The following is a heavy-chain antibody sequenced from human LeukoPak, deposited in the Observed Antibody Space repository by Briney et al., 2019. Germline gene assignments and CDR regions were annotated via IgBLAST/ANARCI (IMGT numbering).Heavy chain of an antibody. J-gene: IGHJ4*02. V-gene: IGHV4-61*02. CDR3: ARDLGGDGDY. D-gene: IGHD6-25*01. Sequence: SETLSLTCNVSGGSISTGGYSWSWIRQPAGKGLEWIGRIYTSGSTNYNPSLKSRVTMSVDTSKNQFSLKLSSVTAADTAVYYCARDLGGDGDYWGQGTLVTVSS. CDR2: IYTSGST. CDR1: GGSISTGGYS.